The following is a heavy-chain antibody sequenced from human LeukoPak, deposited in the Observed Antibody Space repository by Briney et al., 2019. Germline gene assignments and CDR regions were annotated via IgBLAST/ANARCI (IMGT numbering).Heavy chain of an antibody. D-gene: IGHD3-3*01. CDR2: INWNGGST. CDR3: ARVRTIFGVVPTGYFDY. CDR1: GFTFDDYG. J-gene: IGHJ4*02. Sequence: GGSLRLSCAASGFTFDDYGMSWVRQAPGKRLEWVSGINWNGGSTGYADSVKGRFTISRDNAKNSLYLQMNSLRAEDTALYYCARVRTIFGVVPTGYFDYWGQGTLVTVSS. V-gene: IGHV3-20*04.